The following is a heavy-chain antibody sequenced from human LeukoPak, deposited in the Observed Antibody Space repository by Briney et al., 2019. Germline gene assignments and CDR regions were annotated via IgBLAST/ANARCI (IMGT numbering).Heavy chain of an antibody. V-gene: IGHV1-18*01. CDR1: GYTFTSYG. J-gene: IGHJ3*02. CDR2: ISAYNGNT. D-gene: IGHD6-19*01. Sequence: ASVKVSCKASGYTFTSYGISWVRQAPGQGLEWMGWISAYNGNTNYAQKLQGRVTMTTDTTTSTAYMELMSLRSDDTAVYYCARDRSINGYGIGWGLLDTFDIWGQGTMVTVSS. CDR3: ARDRSINGYGIGWGLLDTFDI.